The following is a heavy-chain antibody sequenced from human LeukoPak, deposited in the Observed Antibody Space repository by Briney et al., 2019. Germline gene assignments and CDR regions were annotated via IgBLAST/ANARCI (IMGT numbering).Heavy chain of an antibody. CDR1: GYTFTSYY. V-gene: IGHV1-46*01. CDR3: ARFSGMVAAESYFDY. D-gene: IGHD2-15*01. Sequence: ASVKVSCKASGYTFTSYYMHWVRQAPGQGLEWMGVINPSGGSTSYAQKFQGRVTMTRDTSTSTVYMELSSLRSEDTAVYYCARFSGMVAAESYFDYGGQGPLVTVS. J-gene: IGHJ4*02. CDR2: INPSGGST.